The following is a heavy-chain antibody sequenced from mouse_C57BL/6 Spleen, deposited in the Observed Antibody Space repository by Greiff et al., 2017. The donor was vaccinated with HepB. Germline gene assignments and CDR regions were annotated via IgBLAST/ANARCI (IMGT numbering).Heavy chain of an antibody. V-gene: IGHV1-82*01. CDR1: GYAFSSSW. Sequence: VKLVESGPELVKPGASVKISCKASGYAFSSSWMHWVKQRPGKGLEWIGRIYPGDGDTNYNGKFKGKATLTADKSSSTAYMQLSSLTSEDAAVYFCARAGYDDDNYWGQGTTLTVSS. D-gene: IGHD2-4*01. CDR3: ARAGYDDDNY. J-gene: IGHJ2*01. CDR2: IYPGDGDT.